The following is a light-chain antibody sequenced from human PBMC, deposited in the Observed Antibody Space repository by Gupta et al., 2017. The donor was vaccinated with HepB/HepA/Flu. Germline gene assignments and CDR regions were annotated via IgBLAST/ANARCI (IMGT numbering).Light chain of an antibody. V-gene: IGLV3-21*02. CDR3: QVWDFSSNHVI. CDR1: SIGSKS. CDR2: DET. Sequence: YVLAQPPSVSVAPGETATMICGGDSIGSKSVHWYQQKPGQAPGLVVYDETNRPSGIPQRFSGSNSGNTATLTISRVEAGDEADYFCQVWDFSSNHVIFGGGTKLTVL. J-gene: IGLJ2*01.